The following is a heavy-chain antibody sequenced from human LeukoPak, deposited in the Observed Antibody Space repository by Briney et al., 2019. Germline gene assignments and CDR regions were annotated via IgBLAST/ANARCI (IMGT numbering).Heavy chain of an antibody. D-gene: IGHD1-26*01. CDR3: ARDRGIVGAIPFDY. Sequence: PGGSLRLSCAASGFTFSSYAMHWVRQAPGKGLEWVAVISYDGSNKYYADSVKGRFTISRDNSKNTLYLQTNSLRAEDTAVYYCARDRGIVGAIPFDYWGQGTLVTVSS. CDR1: GFTFSSYA. J-gene: IGHJ4*02. CDR2: ISYDGSNK. V-gene: IGHV3-30*01.